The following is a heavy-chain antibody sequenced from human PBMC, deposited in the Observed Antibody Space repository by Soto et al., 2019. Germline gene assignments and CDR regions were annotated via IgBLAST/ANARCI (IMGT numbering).Heavy chain of an antibody. CDR2: ISYDGTNK. Sequence: QVQLVESGGGEVQPGRSLTISCAASGFTFSTYGMHWVRQTPGKGLESGAVISYDGTNKFYSDSVKGRFTISRDNFKNTLTLQMNSLRADDTAVYSCAKDLQSYGDYDYYCYGMDVWGLGTRVTVSS. J-gene: IGHJ6*02. CDR3: AKDLQSYGDYDYYCYGMDV. D-gene: IGHD4-17*01. CDR1: GFTFSTYG. V-gene: IGHV3-30*18.